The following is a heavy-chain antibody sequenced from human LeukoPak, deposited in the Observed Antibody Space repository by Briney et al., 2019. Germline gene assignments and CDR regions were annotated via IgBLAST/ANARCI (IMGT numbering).Heavy chain of an antibody. CDR3: ARDASPSPVAGTNYFDY. CDR1: GFTFSSYE. D-gene: IGHD6-19*01. Sequence: GGSLRLSCAASGFTFSSYEMNWVRQAPGKGLEWVSYISSSGSTIHYADSVKGRFTISRDNAKNSLYLQMNSLRAEDTAVYYCARDASPSPVAGTNYFDYWGQGTLVTVSS. CDR2: ISSSGSTI. V-gene: IGHV3-48*03. J-gene: IGHJ4*02.